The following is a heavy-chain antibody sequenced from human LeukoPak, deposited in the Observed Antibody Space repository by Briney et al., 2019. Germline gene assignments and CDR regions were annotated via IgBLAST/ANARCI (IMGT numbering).Heavy chain of an antibody. CDR2: INHSGST. V-gene: IGHV4-34*01. CDR3: ARHVGGYYFDY. D-gene: IGHD3-16*01. Sequence: TSETLSLTCAVYGGSFSGYYWSWIRQPPGKGLEWIGEINHSGSTNYNPSLKSRVTISVDTSKNQFSLKLSSVTAADTAVYYCARHVGGYYFDYWGQGTLVTVSS. J-gene: IGHJ4*02. CDR1: GGSFSGYY.